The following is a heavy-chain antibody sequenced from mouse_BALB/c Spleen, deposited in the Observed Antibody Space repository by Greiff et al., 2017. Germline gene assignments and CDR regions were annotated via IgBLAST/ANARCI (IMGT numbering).Heavy chain of an antibody. CDR3: ARHDGNYYAMDY. J-gene: IGHJ4*01. CDR2: ISNGGGST. CDR1: GFTFSSYT. D-gene: IGHD2-1*01. V-gene: IGHV5-12-2*01. Sequence: EVNVVESGGGLVQPGGSLKLSCAASGFTFSSYTMSWVRQTPEKRLEWVAYISNGGGSTYYPDTVKGRFTISRDNAKNTLYLQMSSLKSEDTAMYYCARHDGNYYAMDYWGQGTSVTVSS.